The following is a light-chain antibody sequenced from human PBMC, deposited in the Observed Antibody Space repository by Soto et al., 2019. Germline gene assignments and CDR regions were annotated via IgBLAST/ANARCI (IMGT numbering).Light chain of an antibody. J-gene: IGKJ4*01. CDR1: QTISTY. Sequence: DIQMTQSPSSLSASVGDRVTITCRASQTISTYLNWFQQKPGKAPKLLIYTASSLESGVPSRFSGRGSGTEFTLTISSLQPEDFATYYCLKYSDYVPTFGGGTKVDIK. CDR2: TAS. CDR3: LKYSDYVPT. V-gene: IGKV1-17*01.